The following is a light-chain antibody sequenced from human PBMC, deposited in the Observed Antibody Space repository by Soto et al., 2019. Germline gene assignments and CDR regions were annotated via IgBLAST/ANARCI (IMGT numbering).Light chain of an antibody. CDR2: DAS. CDR3: QQYDNLPT. J-gene: IGKJ5*01. V-gene: IGKV1-33*01. Sequence: DIQMTQSPSSLSASVGDRVTITCQASQDISNYLNWYQQKPGKAPKLLIYDASNLETGVPSRFSGSGSGTDFTFTISSLQPEDIATYYCQQYDNLPTFGPRTRLEIK. CDR1: QDISNY.